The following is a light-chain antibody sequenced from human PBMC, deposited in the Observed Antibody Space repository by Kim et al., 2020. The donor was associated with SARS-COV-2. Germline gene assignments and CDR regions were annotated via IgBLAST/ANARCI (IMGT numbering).Light chain of an antibody. CDR1: QCISNY. J-gene: IGKJ1*01. V-gene: IGKV1-27*01. CDR2: AAS. CDR3: QKYNSAPRT. Sequence: ASIGDRVTITCRASQCISNYLAWYQQKPGKVPKLLIYAASTLQSGVPSRFSGSGSGTDFTLTISSLQPEDVAIYYCQKYNSAPRTFGQGTKVDIK.